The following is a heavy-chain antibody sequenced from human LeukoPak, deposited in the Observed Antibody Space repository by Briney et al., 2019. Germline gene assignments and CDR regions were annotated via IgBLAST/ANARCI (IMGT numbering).Heavy chain of an antibody. D-gene: IGHD3-9*01. Sequence: GESLKISCKGSGYSFTSYWIGWVRQMPGKGLERMGIIYPGDSDTRYSPSFQGQVTISADKSISTAYLQWSSLKASDTAMYYCARGEDYYDILTGQGWFDPWGQGTLVTVSS. CDR1: GYSFTSYW. CDR3: ARGEDYYDILTGQGWFDP. J-gene: IGHJ5*02. CDR2: IYPGDSDT. V-gene: IGHV5-51*01.